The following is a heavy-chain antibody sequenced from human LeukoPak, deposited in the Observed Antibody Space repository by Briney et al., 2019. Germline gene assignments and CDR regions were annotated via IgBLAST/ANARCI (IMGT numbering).Heavy chain of an antibody. D-gene: IGHD3-3*01. J-gene: IGHJ4*02. CDR2: ISNRGST. CDR3: ARGGSIAIFGVLTPFDY. CDR1: GGSISSSGYY. Sequence: PSETLSLTCTVSGGSISSSGYYWSWIRQPPGKGLEWIGYISNRGSTNYNPSLKSRVMISVDTTKNQFSLKLTSVTAADTAVYYCARGGSIAIFGVLTPFDYWGQGTLVTVSS. V-gene: IGHV4-61*08.